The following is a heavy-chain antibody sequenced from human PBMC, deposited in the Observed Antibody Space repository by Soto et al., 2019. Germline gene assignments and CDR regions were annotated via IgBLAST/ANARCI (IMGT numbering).Heavy chain of an antibody. CDR3: RRGPDYEGYFAS. V-gene: IGHV1-69*12. D-gene: IGHD4-17*01. Sequence: QVQLVQSGAEVKKPGSSVKVSCRASGGTFSNHAVGWVRQAPGQGLEWMGGIILPFGTANYAQKFQGRVTITADEPRATTSMEFTRLGFEDTAVYYCRRGPDYEGYFASWAREPWSPSPQ. CDR2: IILPFGTA. J-gene: IGHJ4*02. CDR1: GGTFSNHA.